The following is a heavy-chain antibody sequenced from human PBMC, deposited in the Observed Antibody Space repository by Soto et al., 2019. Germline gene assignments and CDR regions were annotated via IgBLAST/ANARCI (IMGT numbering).Heavy chain of an antibody. D-gene: IGHD2-15*01. CDR3: ARRYCPSDNCPGIGYDY. CDR1: GFTFSRYD. V-gene: IGHV3-13*01. Sequence: EVQLEESGGGVVQPGGSLWLSCAASGFTFSRYDIHWVRHISGKGLQWVSAIGADGLTYYRGSVKGRFTISRENDENSVYLQMNSLRPVDTAVYYCARRYCPSDNCPGIGYDYWGPGTLVTVSS. J-gene: IGHJ4*02. CDR2: IGADGLT.